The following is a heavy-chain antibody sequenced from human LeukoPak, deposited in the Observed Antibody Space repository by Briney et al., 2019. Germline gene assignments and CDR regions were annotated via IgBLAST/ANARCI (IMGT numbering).Heavy chain of an antibody. CDR1: GFTFSSYG. CDR2: IYSGGST. CDR3: AKDLNYDVLGGDDAFDI. Sequence: GGSLRLSCAASGFTFSSYGMIWVRQAPGKGLEWVSVIYSGGSTYYADSVKGRFTISRDNSKNTLYVQMNSLRAEDTAVYYCAKDLNYDVLGGDDAFDIWGQGTMVTVSS. V-gene: IGHV3-23*03. D-gene: IGHD3-9*01. J-gene: IGHJ3*02.